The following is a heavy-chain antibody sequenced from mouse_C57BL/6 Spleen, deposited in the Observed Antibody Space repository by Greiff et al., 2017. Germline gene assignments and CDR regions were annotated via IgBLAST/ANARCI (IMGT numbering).Heavy chain of an antibody. D-gene: IGHD4-1*01. CDR2: IHPNSGST. V-gene: IGHV1-64*01. CDR1: GYTFTSYW. Sequence: VQLQQPGAELVKPGASVKLSCKASGYTFTSYWMHWVKQRPGQGLEWIGMIHPNSGSTNYNEKFKSKATLTVDKSSSTAYMQLSSLTSEDSAVYYCARSGLGRAMDYWGQGTSVTVSS. J-gene: IGHJ4*01. CDR3: ARSGLGRAMDY.